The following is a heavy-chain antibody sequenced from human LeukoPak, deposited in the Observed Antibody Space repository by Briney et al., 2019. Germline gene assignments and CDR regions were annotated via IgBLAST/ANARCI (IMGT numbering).Heavy chain of an antibody. CDR3: ARSSHMTVNGRFDP. J-gene: IGHJ5*02. CDR2: IYYSGST. V-gene: IGHV4-61*01. CDR1: GGSVRSGSYY. Sequence: PSETLSLTCTVSGGSVRSGSYYWSWIRQPPGKGLEWIGYIYYSGSTNYNPSLKSRVTISLDTSKNQFSLTLTSVTAADTALYYCARSSHMTVNGRFDPWGQGTLVTVSS.